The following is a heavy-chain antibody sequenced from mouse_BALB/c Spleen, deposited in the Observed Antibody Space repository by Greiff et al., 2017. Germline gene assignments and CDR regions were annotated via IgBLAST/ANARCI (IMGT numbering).Heavy chain of an antibody. Sequence: VQRVESGPGLVAPSQSLSITCTVSGFSLTSYGVHWVRQPPGKGLEWLGVIWAGGSTNYNSALMSRLSISKDNSKSQVFLKMNSLQTDDTAMYFCAREGYYYGSSSYYAMDYWGQGTSVTVSS. V-gene: IGHV2-9*02. J-gene: IGHJ4*01. D-gene: IGHD1-1*01. CDR1: GFSLTSYG. CDR3: AREGYYYGSSSYYAMDY. CDR2: IWAGGST.